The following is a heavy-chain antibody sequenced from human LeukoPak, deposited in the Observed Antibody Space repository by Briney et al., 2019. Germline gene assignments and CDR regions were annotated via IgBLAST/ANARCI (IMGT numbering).Heavy chain of an antibody. CDR1: GYTFTSYA. CDR2: INTNTGNP. J-gene: IGHJ4*02. D-gene: IGHD3-22*01. CDR3: ARDYDYYDSSGYYYFDY. V-gene: IGHV7-4-1*02. Sequence: ASVKVSCKASGYTFTSYAMNWVRQAPGQGLEWMGWINTNTGNPTYAQGFTGRIVFSLDTSVSTAYLQISSLKAEDTAVYYCARDYDYYDSSGYYYFDYWGQGTLVTVSS.